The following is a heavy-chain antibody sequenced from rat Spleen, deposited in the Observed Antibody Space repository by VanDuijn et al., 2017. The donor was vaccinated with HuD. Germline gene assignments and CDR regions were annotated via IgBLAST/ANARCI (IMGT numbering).Heavy chain of an antibody. J-gene: IGHJ2*01. V-gene: IGHV5-27*01. Sequence: EVQLVESGGALVQPGRSLKLSCAASGFTFSNYYMAWVRQAPTKGLEWVAYISTGGDNTYYRDSVKGRFTISRDNAKSTLYLKLDSLRSEDTATYYCTTDTFYDGSYYPGGFDYWGQGVMVTVSS. CDR3: TTDTFYDGSYYPGGFDY. CDR2: ISTGGDNT. D-gene: IGHD1-12*02. CDR1: GFTFSNYY.